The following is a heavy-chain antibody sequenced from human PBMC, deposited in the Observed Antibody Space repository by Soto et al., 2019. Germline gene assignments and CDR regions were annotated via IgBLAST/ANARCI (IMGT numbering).Heavy chain of an antibody. CDR1: GGTFSSYT. D-gene: IGHD2-2*01. CDR3: ARGRVPAATYYYGMDV. J-gene: IGHJ6*02. Sequence: QVQLVQSGAEVKKPGSSVKVSCKASGGTFSSYTISWVRQAPGQGLEWMGRIIPILGIANYAQKFQGRVTITADKPTSTAYMELSSLRSEDTAVYYCARGRVPAATYYYGMDVWGQGTTVTVSS. CDR2: IIPILGIA. V-gene: IGHV1-69*02.